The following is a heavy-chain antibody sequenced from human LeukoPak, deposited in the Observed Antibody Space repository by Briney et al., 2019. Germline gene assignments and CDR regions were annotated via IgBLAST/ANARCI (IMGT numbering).Heavy chain of an antibody. Sequence: GGSLRLSCASSGFTFSSYSMNWVRQAPGKGLEWVSSISSSSSYIYYADSVKGRFTFSRDNAKNSLYLQMNSLRAEDTAVYYCARAEQWLEQFNYWGQGTLVTVSS. J-gene: IGHJ4*02. CDR3: ARAEQWLEQFNY. CDR1: GFTFSSYS. D-gene: IGHD6-19*01. CDR2: ISSSSSYI. V-gene: IGHV3-21*01.